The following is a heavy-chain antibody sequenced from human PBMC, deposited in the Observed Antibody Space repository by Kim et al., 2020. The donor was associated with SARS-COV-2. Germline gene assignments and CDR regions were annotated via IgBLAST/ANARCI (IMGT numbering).Heavy chain of an antibody. CDR3: ARRIVVVPAAISAFDI. V-gene: IGHV4-30-4*01. Sequence: SETLSLTCTVSGGSISSGDYYWSWIRQPPGKGLEWIGYIYYSGSTYYNPSLKSRVTISVDTSKNQFSLKLSSVTAADTAVYYCARRIVVVPAAISAFDIWGQGTMVTVSS. J-gene: IGHJ3*02. D-gene: IGHD2-2*01. CDR2: IYYSGST. CDR1: GGSISSGDYY.